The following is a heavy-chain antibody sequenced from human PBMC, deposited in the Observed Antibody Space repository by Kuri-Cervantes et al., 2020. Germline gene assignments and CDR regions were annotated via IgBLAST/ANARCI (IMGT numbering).Heavy chain of an antibody. CDR2: INHSGST. CDR3: ARGKSMWGSSRGYFDY. CDR1: GGSFSGYY. D-gene: IGHD6-6*01. Sequence: SQTLSLTCAVHGGSFSGYYWSWIRQPPGKGLEWIGEINHSGSTNYNPSLKSRVTISVDTSKNQFSLKLSSVTAADTAVYYCARGKSMWGSSRGYFDYWGQGTLVTVSS. V-gene: IGHV4-34*01. J-gene: IGHJ4*02.